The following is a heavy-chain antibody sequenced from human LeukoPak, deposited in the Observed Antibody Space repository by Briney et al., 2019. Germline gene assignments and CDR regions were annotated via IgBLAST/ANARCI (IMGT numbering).Heavy chain of an antibody. CDR1: GGSFSGYY. CDR2: INHSGST. D-gene: IGHD3-3*01. Sequence: PSETLSLTCAVYGGSFSGYYWSWIRQPPGKGLEWIGEINHSGSTNYNPSLKSRVTISVDTSKNQFSLKLSSVTAADTAVYYCARSEDDFWSTYYFDYWGQGTLVTVSS. V-gene: IGHV4-34*01. CDR3: ARSEDDFWSTYYFDY. J-gene: IGHJ4*02.